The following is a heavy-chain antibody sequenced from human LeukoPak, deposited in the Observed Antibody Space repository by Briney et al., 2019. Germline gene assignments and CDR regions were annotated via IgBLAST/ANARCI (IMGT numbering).Heavy chain of an antibody. Sequence: GGSLRLSCAASGFTFSSYSMNWVRQAPGKGLEWVSSISSSSSYIYYADSVKGRFTISRDNAKNSLYLQMNNLRAEDTAVYYCAREAASGAFDIWGQGTMVTVSS. CDR2: ISSSSSYI. CDR3: AREAASGAFDI. D-gene: IGHD2-15*01. J-gene: IGHJ3*02. CDR1: GFTFSSYS. V-gene: IGHV3-21*01.